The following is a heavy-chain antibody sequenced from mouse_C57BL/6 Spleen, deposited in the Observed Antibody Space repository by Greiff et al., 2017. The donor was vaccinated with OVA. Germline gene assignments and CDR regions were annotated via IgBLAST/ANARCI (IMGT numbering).Heavy chain of an antibody. CDR3: ARERDDYDGEYYDAMDY. D-gene: IGHD2-4*01. J-gene: IGHJ4*01. Sequence: VQLQQSGAELVRPGASVKLSCKASGYTFTDYYINWVKQRPGQGLEWIARIYPGSGNTYYNEKFKGKATLTAEKSSSTAYMQLSSLTSEDSAGYFCARERDDYDGEYYDAMDYWGQGTSVTVSS. CDR1: GYTFTDYY. CDR2: IYPGSGNT. V-gene: IGHV1-76*01.